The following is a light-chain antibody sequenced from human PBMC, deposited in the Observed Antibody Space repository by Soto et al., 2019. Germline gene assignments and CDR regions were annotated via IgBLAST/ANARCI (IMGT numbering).Light chain of an antibody. CDR1: QDVGNF. CDR3: QQYGSLPIT. J-gene: IGKJ5*01. CDR2: DAS. V-gene: IGKV1-33*01. Sequence: HMTQSPSCLSASLGARVTISFQASQDVGNFLNWYQQRPGKAPYLLIYDASNLDSGVSSRFSGSGSGRDFSFTITSLQPDDVATYFCQQYGSLPITFGQGTRLEIK.